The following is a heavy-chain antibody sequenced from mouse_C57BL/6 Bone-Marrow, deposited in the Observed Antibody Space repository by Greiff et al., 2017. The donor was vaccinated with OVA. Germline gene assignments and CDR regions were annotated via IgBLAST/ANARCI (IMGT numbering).Heavy chain of an antibody. D-gene: IGHD1-1*01. CDR2: INYDGSST. J-gene: IGHJ2*01. Sequence: EVMLVESEGGLVQPGSSMKLSCTASGFTFSDYYMAWVRQVPEKGLEWVANINYDGSSTYYLDSLKSRFIISRDNAKNILYLQMSSLKSEDTTTYYCARDLLGGSSSFDYWGQGTTLTVSS. V-gene: IGHV5-16*01. CDR1: GFTFSDYY. CDR3: ARDLLGGSSSFDY.